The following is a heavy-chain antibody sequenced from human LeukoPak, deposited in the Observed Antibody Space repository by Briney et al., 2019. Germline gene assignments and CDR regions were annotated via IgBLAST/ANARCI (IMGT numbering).Heavy chain of an antibody. CDR3: ARVRGGDTKDFDY. V-gene: IGHV3-23*01. CDR1: GFTFSSFG. Sequence: QTGGSLRLSCAASGFTFSSFGMHWVRQAPGKGLEWVAAISGSGGTTYYTDSVKGRFTISRDHSKNTLYLQMNSLRDEDTAVYYCARVRGGDTKDFDYWGQGTLVTVSS. CDR2: ISGSGGTT. D-gene: IGHD2-8*01. J-gene: IGHJ4*02.